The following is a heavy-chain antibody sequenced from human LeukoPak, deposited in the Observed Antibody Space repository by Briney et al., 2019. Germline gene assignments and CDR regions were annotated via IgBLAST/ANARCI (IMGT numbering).Heavy chain of an antibody. J-gene: IGHJ4*02. Sequence: GGSQRLSCVASGFTFSNHAMTWVRQAPGKGLEWVSAISANGVDTFYAPSVKGRFTISRDNGKNTLFLQMNSLRAEDAAVYYCVRGNDYGGPHYWGQGTLVTVSS. D-gene: IGHD4-23*01. CDR3: VRGNDYGGPHY. V-gene: IGHV3-23*01. CDR1: GFTFSNHA. CDR2: ISANGVDT.